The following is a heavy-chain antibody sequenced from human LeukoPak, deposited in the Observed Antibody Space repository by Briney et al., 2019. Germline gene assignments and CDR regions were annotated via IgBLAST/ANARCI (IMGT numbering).Heavy chain of an antibody. J-gene: IGHJ4*02. CDR1: GYTFTSYG. CDR3: ARTLNSGYDKFDY. Sequence: ASVTVSCKASGYTFTSYGISWVRQAPGQGLEWMGWISAYNGNTNYAQKLQGRVTMTTDTSTSTAYMELSSLRSEDTAVYYCARTLNSGYDKFDYWGQGTLVTVSS. V-gene: IGHV1-18*01. D-gene: IGHD5-12*01. CDR2: ISAYNGNT.